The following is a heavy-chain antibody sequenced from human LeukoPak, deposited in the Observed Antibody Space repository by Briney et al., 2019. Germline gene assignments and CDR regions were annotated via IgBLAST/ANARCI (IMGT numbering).Heavy chain of an antibody. J-gene: IGHJ3*01. D-gene: IGHD4-17*01. V-gene: IGHV1-2*02. CDR1: GYTFTDYY. CDR2: INPKRGVT. Sequence: GGPVKVSCKASGYTFTDYYIHWMRQAPGQGLEWMGWINPKRGVTTYAQKFQGRVTMTRDTSITTAYMELTRLRSDDTTIYYCARERNYGDYGNAFDVWGQGTKVTVSS. CDR3: ARERNYGDYGNAFDV.